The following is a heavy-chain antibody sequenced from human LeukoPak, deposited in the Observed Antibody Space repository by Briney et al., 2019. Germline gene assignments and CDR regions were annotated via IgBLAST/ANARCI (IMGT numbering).Heavy chain of an antibody. CDR2: IRYDGSNK. CDR3: ARGAYDSSGYYHY. V-gene: IGHV3-33*08. Sequence: PGGSLRLSCAASGFTFSSYAMHWVRQAPGKGLEWVAVIRYDGSNKYYADSVKGRFTISRDNSKNTLYLQMNSLRAEDTAVYYCARGAYDSSGYYHYWGQGTLVTVSS. CDR1: GFTFSSYA. J-gene: IGHJ4*02. D-gene: IGHD3-22*01.